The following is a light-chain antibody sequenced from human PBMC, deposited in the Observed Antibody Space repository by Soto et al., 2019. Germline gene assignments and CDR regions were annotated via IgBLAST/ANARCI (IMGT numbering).Light chain of an antibody. J-gene: IGLJ1*01. V-gene: IGLV2-14*01. Sequence: QPALTQPASVSGYPGQSITISCTGTSSDVGGYNYVSWYQQHPGKAPKLMIYEVSNRPSGVSNRFSGSKSGNTASLTISGLQAEDQADYYCSSYTSSSTFYVFGTGTKLTVL. CDR3: SSYTSSSTFYV. CDR1: SSDVGGYNY. CDR2: EVS.